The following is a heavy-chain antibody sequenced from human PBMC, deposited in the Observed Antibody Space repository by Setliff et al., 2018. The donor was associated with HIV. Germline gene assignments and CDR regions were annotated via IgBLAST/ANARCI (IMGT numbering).Heavy chain of an antibody. D-gene: IGHD1-26*01. CDR1: GYTLTKLS. V-gene: IGHV1-24*01. CDR3: ATDNREGVGTPYYFDY. CDR2: FDPELGET. Sequence: GASVKVSCKVSGYTLTKLSMHWVRQAPEKGLEWMGGFDPELGETFFAQNFRGRLTMTQDTSTDTAYMELTSLRSDDTAMYYCATDNREGVGTPYYFDYWGQGTQGTVSS. J-gene: IGHJ4*02.